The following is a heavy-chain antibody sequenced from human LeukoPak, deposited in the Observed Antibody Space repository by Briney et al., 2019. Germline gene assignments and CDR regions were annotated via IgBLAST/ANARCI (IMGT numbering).Heavy chain of an antibody. D-gene: IGHD3-10*01. CDR2: ISGSGTTV. CDR3: ARVRADYYYSFDL. V-gene: IGHV3-48*03. J-gene: IGHJ3*01. CDR1: GYTFSSYD. Sequence: GGSLRLSCAASGYTFSSYDMSWGRQAPGKGLEWVSYISGSGTTVYYADSVKGRFTISRDNAKNSLSLQMNSLRAEDTAVYYCARVRADYYYSFDLWGQGTMVTVSS.